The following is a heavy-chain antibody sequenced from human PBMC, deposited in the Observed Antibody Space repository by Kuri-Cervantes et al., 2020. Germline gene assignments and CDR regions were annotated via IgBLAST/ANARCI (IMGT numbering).Heavy chain of an antibody. D-gene: IGHD4-11*01. CDR2: ISPYNGNT. CDR3: ARDRLGPLDY. Sequence: ASVKVSCKASGYPFSTYGISWVRQAPGRGLEWMGWISPYNGNTNYAQKLQGRVTMTTDTSTSTAYMELRSLRSDDTAVYYCARDRLGPLDYWGQGTLVTVSS. J-gene: IGHJ4*02. V-gene: IGHV1-18*01. CDR1: GYPFSTYG.